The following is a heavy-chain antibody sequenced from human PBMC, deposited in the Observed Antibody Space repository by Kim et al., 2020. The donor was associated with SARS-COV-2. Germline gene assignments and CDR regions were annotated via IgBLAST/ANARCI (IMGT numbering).Heavy chain of an antibody. J-gene: IGHJ5*02. CDR3: ARVDSSSWYGGWFDP. Sequence: GESLKISCKGSGYSFTSYWIGWVRQMPGKGLEWMGIIYPGDSDTRYSPSFQGQVTISADKSISTAYLQWSSLKASDTAMYYCARVDSSSWYGGWFDPWGQGTLVTVSS. CDR1: GYSFTSYW. V-gene: IGHV5-51*01. CDR2: IYPGDSDT. D-gene: IGHD6-13*01.